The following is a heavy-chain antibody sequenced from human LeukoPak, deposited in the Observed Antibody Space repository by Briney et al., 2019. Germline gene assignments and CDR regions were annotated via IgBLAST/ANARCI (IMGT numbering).Heavy chain of an antibody. J-gene: IGHJ4*02. Sequence: SLRLSCTASGFTLGDYGRSWVRQAPGKGRECVGCMGSKADGGTSEYAASVKGRFTISRDDSKRIAYLQMHRLKPEDTAVYYCTRASGGYFDWHLVYWGQGPLVTVSS. CDR3: TRASGGYFDWHLVY. V-gene: IGHV3-49*04. CDR2: MGSKADGGTS. D-gene: IGHD3-9*01. CDR1: GFTLGDYG.